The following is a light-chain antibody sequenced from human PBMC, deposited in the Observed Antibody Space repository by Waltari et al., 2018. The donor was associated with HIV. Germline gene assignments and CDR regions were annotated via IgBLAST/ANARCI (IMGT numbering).Light chain of an antibody. V-gene: IGLV3-1*01. CDR3: QAWDSGTVV. CDR2: QDN. Sequence: SYEVTQPPSVSVSPGPTASITCSGDSLGETYTSWYQQRPGQSPVLVIYQDNYRPSGCPDRFSGSNSGNTATLTISGTQSMDEADYYCQAWDSGTVVFGGGTKLTVL. J-gene: IGLJ3*02. CDR1: SLGETY.